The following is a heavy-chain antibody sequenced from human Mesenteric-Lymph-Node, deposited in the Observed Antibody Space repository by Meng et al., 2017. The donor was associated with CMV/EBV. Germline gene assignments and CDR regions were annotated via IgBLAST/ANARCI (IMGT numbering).Heavy chain of an antibody. CDR2: IYYTGTT. CDR3: ARVADYSSWYGEPVGYYFDY. Sequence: SETLSLTCTVSGGSISSYYWSWIRQPPGKGLEWIGYIYYTGTTNYNPSLKSRVTISVDTSKNQFSLKLSSVTAADTAMYYCARVADYSSWYGEPVGYYFDYWGQGALVTVSS. V-gene: IGHV4-59*01. J-gene: IGHJ4*02. CDR1: GGSISSYY. D-gene: IGHD6-13*01.